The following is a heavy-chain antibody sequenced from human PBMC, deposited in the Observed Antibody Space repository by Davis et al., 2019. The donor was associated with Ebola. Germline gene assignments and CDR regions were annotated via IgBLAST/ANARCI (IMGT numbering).Heavy chain of an antibody. CDR1: GFTFSSYA. Sequence: PGGSLRLSCAASGFTFSSYAMHWVRQAPGKGLEWVAVISYDGSNKYYADSVKGRFTISRDNSKNTLYLQMNSLRAEDTAVYYCARDYDYSNFDYWGQGTLVTVSS. CDR2: ISYDGSNK. V-gene: IGHV3-30-3*01. D-gene: IGHD4-11*01. J-gene: IGHJ4*02. CDR3: ARDYDYSNFDY.